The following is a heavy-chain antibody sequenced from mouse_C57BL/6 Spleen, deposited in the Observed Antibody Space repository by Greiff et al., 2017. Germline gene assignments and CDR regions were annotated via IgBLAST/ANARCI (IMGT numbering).Heavy chain of an antibody. D-gene: IGHD4-1*01. J-gene: IGHJ3*01. CDR2: IYPGSGNT. CDR3: ARSLTGTRAY. Sequence: QVQLQQPGAELVKPGASVKVSCKASGYTFTDYYINWVKQRPGQGLEWIARIYPGSGNTYYNEKFKGKATLTAEKYSSTAYMQLSSLTSEDSAVYFCARSLTGTRAYWCQGTLVTVSA. V-gene: IGHV1-76*01. CDR1: GYTFTDYY.